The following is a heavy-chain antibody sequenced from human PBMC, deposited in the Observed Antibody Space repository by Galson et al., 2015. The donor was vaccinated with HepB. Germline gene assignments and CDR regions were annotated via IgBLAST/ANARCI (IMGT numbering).Heavy chain of an antibody. J-gene: IGHJ4*02. CDR2: IDPSDSYT. V-gene: IGHV5-10-1*01. CDR1: GYSFTSYW. D-gene: IGHD7-27*01. CDR3: ARHSEGDANCGITDY. Sequence: QSGAEVKKPGESLRISCTGSGYSFTSYWITWVRQMPGKGLEWMGRIDPSDSYTNYSPSFQGHVTISADKSISTAYRQWSSLKASDTAMYYCARHSEGDANCGITDYCGPGSLVTASS.